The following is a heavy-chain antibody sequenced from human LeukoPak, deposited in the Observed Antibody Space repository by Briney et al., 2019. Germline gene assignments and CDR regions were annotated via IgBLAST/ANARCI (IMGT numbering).Heavy chain of an antibody. V-gene: IGHV3-30*18. J-gene: IGHJ4*02. CDR2: ISYDGSNK. D-gene: IGHD5-18*01. Sequence: GGSLRLSCAASGFTFSSYGMHWVRQAPGKGLEWVAVISYDGSNKYYADSVKGRFTISRDNSKNTLYLQMNSLRAEDTAVYYCAKEGYSYGTDYFDYWGQGTLVTVSS. CDR1: GFTFSSYG. CDR3: AKEGYSYGTDYFDY.